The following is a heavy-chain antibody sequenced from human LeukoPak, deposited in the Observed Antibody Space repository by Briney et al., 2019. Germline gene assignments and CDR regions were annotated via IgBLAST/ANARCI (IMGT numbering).Heavy chain of an antibody. Sequence: GGSLRLSCAASGFSFSNYAMHCVRQAPGEGLEGVTLISYDGSNKYYADSVTARFTTSTENSKNTMFLEMSRMRAEDTAVFYCARAGGVITPLAYWGQGTLVTVSS. D-gene: IGHD2/OR15-2a*01. CDR1: GFSFSNYA. V-gene: IGHV3-30-3*01. CDR2: ISYDGSNK. J-gene: IGHJ4*02. CDR3: ARAGGVITPLAY.